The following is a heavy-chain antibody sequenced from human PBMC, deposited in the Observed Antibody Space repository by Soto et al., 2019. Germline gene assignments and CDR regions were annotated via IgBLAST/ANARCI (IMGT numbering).Heavy chain of an antibody. Sequence: RASVKVSCKASGYTFTSYGISWVRQAPGQGLEWMGWISAYNGNTNYAQKLQGRVTMTTDTSTSTAYMELRSLRSDDTAVYYCARDGYCSSTSCYHYYYYYGMDVWGQGTTVTVSS. CDR2: ISAYNGNT. D-gene: IGHD2-2*01. CDR3: ARDGYCSSTSCYHYYYYYGMDV. CDR1: GYTFTSYG. V-gene: IGHV1-18*04. J-gene: IGHJ6*02.